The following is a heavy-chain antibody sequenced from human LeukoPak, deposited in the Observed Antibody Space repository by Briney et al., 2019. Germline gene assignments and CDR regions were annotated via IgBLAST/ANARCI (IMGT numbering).Heavy chain of an antibody. Sequence: SQTLSLTCAISGDTVSNKRSAWNWIRQSPSRGLEWLGRTYYRSKWYNDCAVSVKSRITINPDTSKNQFSLQLNSVSPEDTAVYYCARVNSWTEEPDTGFDYWDQGILVTVSS. D-gene: IGHD1-14*01. CDR1: GDTVSNKRSA. J-gene: IGHJ4*02. V-gene: IGHV6-1*01. CDR3: ARVNSWTEEPDTGFDY. CDR2: TYYRSKWYN.